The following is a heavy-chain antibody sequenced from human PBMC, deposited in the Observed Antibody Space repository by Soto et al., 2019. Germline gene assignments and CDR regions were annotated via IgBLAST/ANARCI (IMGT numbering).Heavy chain of an antibody. CDR2: ISGYNGKT. CDR1: GYMFISYG. CDR3: ARDETYTAGWYFEH. Sequence: QVQLVQSGAEVKKRGASVKVSCKASGYMFISYGMSWLRQAPGQGLEWIGWISGYNGKTDLAQKFQGRVTMTTEASTSTVYMGLTSLRLDDTALYYCARDETYTAGWYFEHWGQGTLVTVPS. J-gene: IGHJ4*02. V-gene: IGHV1-18*01. D-gene: IGHD6-19*01.